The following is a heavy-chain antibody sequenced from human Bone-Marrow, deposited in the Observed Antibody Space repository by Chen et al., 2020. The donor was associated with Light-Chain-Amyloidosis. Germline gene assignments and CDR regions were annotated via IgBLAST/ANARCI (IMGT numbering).Heavy chain of an antibody. J-gene: IGHJ4*02. CDR1: GGTFTSHG. D-gene: IGHD3-16*01. V-gene: IGHV1-69*06. CDR2: IIPTFETG. Sequence: QVQLVQSGAEVKKPGSSVKVSCKASGGTFTSHGVSWVRQAPGQGLEWMGGIIPTFETGNYAQKFQGRITLTVDRSTSTAYMELITLTSEDTAIYYCARDSRGGEMPTTYFFDYWGQGTLVTVSS. CDR3: ARDSRGGEMPTTYFFDY.